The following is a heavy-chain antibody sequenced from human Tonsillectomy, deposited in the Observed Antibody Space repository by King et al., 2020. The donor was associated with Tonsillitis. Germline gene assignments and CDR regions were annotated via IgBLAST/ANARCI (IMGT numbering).Heavy chain of an antibody. CDR1: DASVSSTAYY. V-gene: IGHV4-39*02. D-gene: IGHD1-26*01. CDR3: ARGEMGAPTPAFFQH. J-gene: IGHJ1*01. Sequence: QLQESGPGLVKPSETLSLTCIVSDASVSSTAYYWGWVRQPPGKGLEWIGSIYYGGSTYFYPSLKSRVTISIDTSKNEFSLELNSVTAAAPAVYYCARGEMGAPTPAFFQHWGQGPLVSVS. CDR2: IYYGGST.